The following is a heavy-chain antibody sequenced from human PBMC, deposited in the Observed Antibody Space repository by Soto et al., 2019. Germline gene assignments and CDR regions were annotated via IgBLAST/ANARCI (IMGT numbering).Heavy chain of an antibody. D-gene: IGHD4-17*01. V-gene: IGHV3-30-3*01. CDR3: ARDGDFGYFDY. CDR2: ISYDGSNK. CDR1: GFTFSSYA. J-gene: IGHJ4*02. Sequence: QVQLVESGGGVVQPGRSLRLSCAASGFTFSSYAMHWVRQAPGKGLEWVAVISYDGSNKYYADSVKGRFTISRDNSKNTLSLQMNSLRAEDTAVYFCARDGDFGYFDYWGQGSLGNVSS.